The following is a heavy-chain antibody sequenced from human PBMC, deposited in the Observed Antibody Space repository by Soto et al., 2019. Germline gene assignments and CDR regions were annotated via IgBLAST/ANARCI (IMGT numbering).Heavy chain of an antibody. CDR1: GYTFTSYG. Sequence: ASVKVSCKASGYTFTSYGISWVRQAPGQGLEWMGWISAYNGNTNYAQKLQGRVTMTTDTSTSTAYMELRSLRSDDTAVYYCARGPGVWFGEFTKGGWFDPWGQGTLVTVSS. D-gene: IGHD3-10*01. CDR2: ISAYNGNT. CDR3: ARGPGVWFGEFTKGGWFDP. V-gene: IGHV1-18*01. J-gene: IGHJ5*02.